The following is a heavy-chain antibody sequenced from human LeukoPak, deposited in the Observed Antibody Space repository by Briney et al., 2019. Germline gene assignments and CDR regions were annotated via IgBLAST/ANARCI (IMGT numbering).Heavy chain of an antibody. Sequence: SGGSLRLSCAASGFTFSSYSMNWVRQAPGKGPEWVSSITGSSSYIYYADSVKGRFTISRDNAKNSLYLQMNSLRAEDTAVYYCARYSSTMGANWFDPWGQGTLVTVSS. CDR2: ITGSSSYI. V-gene: IGHV3-21*01. CDR3: ARYSSTMGANWFDP. CDR1: GFTFSSYS. J-gene: IGHJ5*02. D-gene: IGHD2-2*01.